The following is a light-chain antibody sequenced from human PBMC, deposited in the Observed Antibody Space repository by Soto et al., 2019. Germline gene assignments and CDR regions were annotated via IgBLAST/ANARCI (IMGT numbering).Light chain of an antibody. CDR1: QSVGSNY. Sequence: EIVLTQFPCTLSLSPGERATLSCRASQSVGSNYLAWYQQRPGQPPNLLIFGASHRAPDIPDRFSGSGSGTDFTLTISRREPEDFAVYYCQQYGSSIQTFGQGTKVDIK. CDR3: QQYGSSIQT. CDR2: GAS. V-gene: IGKV3-20*01. J-gene: IGKJ1*01.